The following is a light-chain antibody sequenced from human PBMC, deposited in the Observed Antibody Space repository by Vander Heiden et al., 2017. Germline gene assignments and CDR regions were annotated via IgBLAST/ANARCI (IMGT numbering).Light chain of an antibody. CDR2: GNN. CDR3: QSYDTSLTKV. V-gene: IGLV1-40*01. J-gene: IGLJ2*01. Sequence: QSVLPQPPSVSGAPGRRFSIYCTGSTSSVGAGYDLNWYQQLPGTAPKLLIYGNNNRASGVPDRFSASKAGTAASLVITGLQADDEAAYYCQSYDTSLTKVFGGGTKLTV. CDR1: TSSVGAGYD.